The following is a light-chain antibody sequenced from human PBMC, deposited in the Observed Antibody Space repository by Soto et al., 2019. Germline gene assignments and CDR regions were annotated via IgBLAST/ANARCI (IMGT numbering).Light chain of an antibody. J-gene: IGLJ2*01. V-gene: IGLV2-14*01. CDR3: SSYTSSSTLVV. CDR2: DVN. CDR1: SSDVGGYNY. Sequence: QSAVTQPASVAGSPGQTITISCTGTSSDVGGYNYVSWYQQHPGKAPKLMIYDVNNRPSGVSNRFSGSKSGNTASLTISGLQAEDEAHYYCSSYTSSSTLVVFGGGTKLTVL.